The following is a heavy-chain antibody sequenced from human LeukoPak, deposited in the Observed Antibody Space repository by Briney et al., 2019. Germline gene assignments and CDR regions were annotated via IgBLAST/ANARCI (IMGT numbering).Heavy chain of an antibody. J-gene: IGHJ5*02. V-gene: IGHV4-34*01. Sequence: SETLSLTCAVYGGSLCGYYWSWIRQPPGKGLEWIGEINHSGSTNYNPSLKSRVTISVDTSKNQFSLKLTSVTAADTAVYYCARGGLYCSSSSCTPDWFDAWRQGTLVTVSS. CDR3: ARGGLYCSSSSCTPDWFDA. CDR1: GGSLCGYY. D-gene: IGHD2-2*01. CDR2: INHSGST.